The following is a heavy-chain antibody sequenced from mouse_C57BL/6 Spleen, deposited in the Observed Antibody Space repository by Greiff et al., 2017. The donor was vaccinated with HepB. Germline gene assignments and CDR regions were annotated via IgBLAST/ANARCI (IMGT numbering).Heavy chain of an antibody. CDR1: GYTFTDYY. J-gene: IGHJ3*01. CDR3: ARGELGAWFAY. Sequence: QVQLQHSGAELVRPGASVKLSCKASGYTFTDYYINWVKQRPGQGLEWIARIYPGSGNTYYNEKFKGKATLTAEKSSSTAYMQLSSLTSEDSAVYFCARGELGAWFAYWGQGTLVTVSA. D-gene: IGHD4-1*01. V-gene: IGHV1-76*01. CDR2: IYPGSGNT.